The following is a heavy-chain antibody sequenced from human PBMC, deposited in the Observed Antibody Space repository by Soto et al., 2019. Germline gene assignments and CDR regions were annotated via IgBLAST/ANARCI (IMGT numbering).Heavy chain of an antibody. CDR2: INPGTGIT. V-gene: IGHV1-46*01. CDR3: ARVSGSYWPFDY. J-gene: IGHJ4*02. CDR1: GYTFSNYY. D-gene: IGHD1-26*01. Sequence: ASVKVSCTASGYTFSNYYLHWVRQAPGQGLEWMGIINPGTGITSGAQKFQGRITMTRDTSTSTVYMELSSLTSEDTAVYYCARVSGSYWPFDYWGQGTLVTVSS.